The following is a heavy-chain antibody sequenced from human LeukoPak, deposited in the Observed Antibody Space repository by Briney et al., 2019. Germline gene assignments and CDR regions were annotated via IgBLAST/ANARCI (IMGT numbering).Heavy chain of an antibody. Sequence: GGSLRLSCAASGFTFSSYEMNWVRQAPGKGLEWVSYISSSGSTIYYADSVKGRFTISRDNAKNSLYLQMNSLRAEDTAVYYCARVRIAAAGTNWFDPWGQGTLVTVSS. CDR3: ARVRIAAAGTNWFDP. J-gene: IGHJ5*02. D-gene: IGHD6-13*01. CDR1: GFTFSSYE. CDR2: ISSSGSTI. V-gene: IGHV3-48*03.